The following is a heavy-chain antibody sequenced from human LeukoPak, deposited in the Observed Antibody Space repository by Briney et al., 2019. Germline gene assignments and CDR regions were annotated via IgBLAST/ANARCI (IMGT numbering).Heavy chain of an antibody. CDR1: GLTFSTYW. V-gene: IGHV3-7*01. J-gene: IGHJ4*02. CDR3: ARNARGPGDY. Sequence: GGSLRLSCAASGLTFSTYWRNWVRQAPGKGLEWVANIKEDGSEKYYVDSVKGRFTISRDNAKNSVYLQMNSLRAEDTAIYYCARNARGPGDYWGQGTVVTVSS. D-gene: IGHD2-2*01. CDR2: IKEDGSEK.